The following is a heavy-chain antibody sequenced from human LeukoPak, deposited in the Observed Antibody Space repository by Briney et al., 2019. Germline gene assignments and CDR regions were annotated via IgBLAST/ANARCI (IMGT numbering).Heavy chain of an antibody. Sequence: GRSLRLSCAASGFTFSSYAMHWVRQAPGKGLEWVAVISYDGSNKYYADSVTGRFTISRDNSKNQLYLQMTSMKAEDTAVYYCARGPTSGCWDVWGQGTTVTVSS. CDR2: ISYDGSNK. J-gene: IGHJ6*02. D-gene: IGHD1-1*01. CDR3: ARGPTSGCWDV. CDR1: GFTFSSYA. V-gene: IGHV3-30-3*01.